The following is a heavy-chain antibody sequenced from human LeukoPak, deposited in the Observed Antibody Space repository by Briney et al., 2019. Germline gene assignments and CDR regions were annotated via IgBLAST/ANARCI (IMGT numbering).Heavy chain of an antibody. CDR1: GGSISSGGYY. CDR2: IYYSGST. D-gene: IGHD3-22*01. V-gene: IGHV4-61*08. J-gene: IGHJ3*02. CDR3: ARDDRYDSSAVGAFDI. Sequence: SSQTLSLTCTVSGGSISSGGYYWSWIRQPPGKGLEWIGYIYYSGSTNYNPSLKSRVTISVDTSKNQFSLKLSSVTAADTAVYYCARDDRYDSSAVGAFDIWGRGTMVTVSS.